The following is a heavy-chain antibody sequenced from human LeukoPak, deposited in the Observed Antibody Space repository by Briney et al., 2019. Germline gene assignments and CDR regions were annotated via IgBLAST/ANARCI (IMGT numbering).Heavy chain of an antibody. J-gene: IGHJ6*03. CDR3: ARTTEGGYSYVYFSYYSLDV. CDR1: GGSFSGYY. Sequence: SETLSLTCAVYGGSFSGYYWSWIRQPPGKGLEWIGEINHSGSTNYNPSLKSRVTISVDTSKNQFSLRLSSVTASDTAVYYCARTTEGGYSYVYFSYYSLDVWAKGT. CDR2: INHSGST. V-gene: IGHV4-34*01. D-gene: IGHD5-18*01.